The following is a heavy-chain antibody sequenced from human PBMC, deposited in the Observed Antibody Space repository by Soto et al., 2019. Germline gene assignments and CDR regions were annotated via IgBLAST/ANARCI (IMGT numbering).Heavy chain of an antibody. J-gene: IGHJ4*02. V-gene: IGHV1-69*13. CDR3: ARAYYYDSSGYYYYFDY. CDR2: IIPIFGTA. Sequence: SVKVSCKASGGTFSSYAISWVRQAPGQGLEWMGGIIPIFGTANYAQKFQGRVTITADESTSTAYMELSSLRSEDTAVYYCARAYYYDSSGYYYYFDYWGQGTLVTVSS. D-gene: IGHD3-22*01. CDR1: GGTFSSYA.